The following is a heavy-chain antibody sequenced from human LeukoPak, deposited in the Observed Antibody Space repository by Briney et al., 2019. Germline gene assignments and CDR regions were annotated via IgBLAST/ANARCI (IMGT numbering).Heavy chain of an antibody. J-gene: IGHJ4*02. CDR2: ISYDGSNK. CDR1: GFTFSSYG. V-gene: IGHV3-30*03. CDR3: ARDQNY. Sequence: GRSLRLSCAASGFTFSSYGMHWVRQAPGKGLEWVAVISYDGSNKYYADSVKGRFTISRDNAKNSLYLQMNSLRDEDTAVYYCARDQNYWGQGTLVTVSS.